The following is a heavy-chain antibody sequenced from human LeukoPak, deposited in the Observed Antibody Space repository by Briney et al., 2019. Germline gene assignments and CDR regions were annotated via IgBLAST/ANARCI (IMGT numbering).Heavy chain of an antibody. J-gene: IGHJ4*02. D-gene: IGHD3-22*01. CDR3: ARGPITTRSHFDY. Sequence: ASVKVSCKASGGTFSSYAISWVRQAPGQGLEWMGGIIPIFATANYAQKFQGRVTITADESTSTAYMELSSLRSEDTAVYYCARGPITTRSHFDYWGQGTLVTAS. V-gene: IGHV1-69*13. CDR2: IIPIFATA. CDR1: GGTFSSYA.